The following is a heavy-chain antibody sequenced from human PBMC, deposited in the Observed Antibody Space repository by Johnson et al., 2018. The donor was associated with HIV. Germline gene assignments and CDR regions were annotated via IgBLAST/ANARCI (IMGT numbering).Heavy chain of an antibody. CDR1: GFTFSSYG. J-gene: IGHJ3*02. D-gene: IGHD1-26*01. Sequence: QVQLVESGGGVVQPGRSLRLSCAASGFTFSSYGMHWVRQAPGKGLEWVAVIWYDGSNKYYADSVKGRFTISRDNSKNTLYLQMGSLRAEDMAVYYCARADEWELVGRGYAFDIWGQGTMVTVSS. CDR3: ARADEWELVGRGYAFDI. CDR2: IWYDGSNK. V-gene: IGHV3-33*01.